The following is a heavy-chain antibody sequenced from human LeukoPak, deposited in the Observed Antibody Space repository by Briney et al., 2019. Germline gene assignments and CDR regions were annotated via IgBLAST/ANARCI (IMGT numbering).Heavy chain of an antibody. J-gene: IGHJ4*03. Sequence: SETLSLTCAVYGGSFSTYYWSWIRQSPGKGLEWTAEINHRGDTNYNPSVKSRVTISVDTSKNQFSLKITSLTAADTAVYYCARGPTISETGYFDYWGQGTLVTVSS. CDR2: INHRGDT. D-gene: IGHD1-1*01. CDR3: ARGPTISETGYFDY. CDR1: GGSFSTYY. V-gene: IGHV4-34*01.